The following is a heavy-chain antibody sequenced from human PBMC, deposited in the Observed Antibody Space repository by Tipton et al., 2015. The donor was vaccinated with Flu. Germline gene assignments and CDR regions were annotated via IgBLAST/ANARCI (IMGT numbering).Heavy chain of an antibody. CDR3: ARAVGGWPHTSAAFDI. CDR2: IYYSGST. D-gene: IGHD5-24*01. CDR1: GASFSSIGHY. Sequence: TLSLTCSVSGASFSSIGHYWSWIRQPPGKGLEWIGYIYYSGSTNYNPSLKSRVTISVDTSKNQFSLKLSSVTAADTAVYYCARAVGGWPHTSAAFDIWGQGTMVTVSS. V-gene: IGHV4-61*08. J-gene: IGHJ3*02.